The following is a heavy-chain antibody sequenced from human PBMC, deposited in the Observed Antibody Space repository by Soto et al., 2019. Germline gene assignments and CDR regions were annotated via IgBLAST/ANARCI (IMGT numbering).Heavy chain of an antibody. CDR1: GGTFSSYA. CDR3: ARARGYGVYYYYYGMDV. CDR2: IIPIFGTA. J-gene: IGHJ6*02. Sequence: QVQLVQSGAEVKKPGSSVKVSCKASGGTFSSYAISWARQAPGQGLEWMGGIIPIFGTANYAQKFQGRVTITADESTSTAYMELSSLRSEDTAVYYCARARGYGVYYYYYGMDVWGQGTTVTVSS. D-gene: IGHD4-17*01. V-gene: IGHV1-69*01.